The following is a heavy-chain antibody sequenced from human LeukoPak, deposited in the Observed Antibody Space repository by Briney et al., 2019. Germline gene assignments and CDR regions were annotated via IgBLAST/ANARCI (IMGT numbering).Heavy chain of an antibody. J-gene: IGHJ5*02. Sequence: SETLSLTCTVSGGSISSSSYYWGWIRQPPGKGLEWIGSIFYSGSAYYNPSLKSRVAISVDTSKNQFSLKLSSETAADTAVYYCARQGGTLNWFDPWGQGTLVTVSS. CDR2: IFYSGSA. CDR3: ARQGGTLNWFDP. V-gene: IGHV4-39*01. D-gene: IGHD1-7*01. CDR1: GGSISSSSYY.